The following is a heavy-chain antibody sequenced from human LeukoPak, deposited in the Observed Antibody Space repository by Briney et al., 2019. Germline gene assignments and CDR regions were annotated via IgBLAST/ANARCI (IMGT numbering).Heavy chain of an antibody. J-gene: IGHJ4*02. Sequence: ASVKVSCKASGYTFTSYYMHWVRQAPGQGLERMGIINPSGGSTSYAQKFQGRVTMTRDTSTSTVYMELSSLRSEDTAVYYCARDLGYSYGHHSYYFDYWGQGTLVTVSS. CDR3: ARDLGYSYGHHSYYFDY. CDR1: GYTFTSYY. D-gene: IGHD5-18*01. V-gene: IGHV1-46*01. CDR2: INPSGGST.